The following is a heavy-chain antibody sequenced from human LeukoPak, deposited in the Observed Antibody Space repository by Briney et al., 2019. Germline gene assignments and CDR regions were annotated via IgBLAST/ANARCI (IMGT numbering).Heavy chain of an antibody. D-gene: IGHD6-13*01. V-gene: IGHV4-34*01. CDR1: GGSFSGYY. J-gene: IGHJ5*02. CDR2: INHSGST. CDR3: ARGFNSRGWFDP. Sequence: SETLSLTCAVSGGSFSGYYWSWIRQPPGKGLEWIGEINHSGSTNYNPSLKSRVTISVDTSKNQFSLKLSSVTAADTAVYYCARGFNSRGWFDPWGQGTLVTVSS.